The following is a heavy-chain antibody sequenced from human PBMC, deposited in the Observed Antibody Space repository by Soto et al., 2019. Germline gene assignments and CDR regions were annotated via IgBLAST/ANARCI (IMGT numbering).Heavy chain of an antibody. D-gene: IGHD3-10*01. CDR1: GGTFSSYA. V-gene: IGHV1-69*12. J-gene: IGHJ6*02. Sequence: QVQLVQSGAEVKKPGSSVKVSCKASGGTFSSYAISWVRQAPGQGLEWLGWIIPIFGTADYAQKFKGRITSTADESTSTAYMELSSLRSEDTAVYYCALLYGSGSNNYYYGMDVWGQGTTVTVSS. CDR2: IIPIFGTA. CDR3: ALLYGSGSNNYYYGMDV.